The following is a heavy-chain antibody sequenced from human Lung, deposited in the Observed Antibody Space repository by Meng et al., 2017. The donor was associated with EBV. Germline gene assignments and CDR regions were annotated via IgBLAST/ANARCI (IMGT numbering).Heavy chain of an antibody. Sequence: QVQVVEEGGGAVQPGGSLRLSCAASGFTFKSSGMHWVRQAPGKGLEWVALISYHGRNEYYADSVKGRFSISRDNSKNTLYLQMNSLRAEDTAVYYCATRGVVTAFHYWGQGTLVTVSS. CDR3: ATRGVVTAFHY. J-gene: IGHJ4*02. D-gene: IGHD2-21*02. CDR2: ISYHGRNE. V-gene: IGHV3-30*03. CDR1: GFTFKSSG.